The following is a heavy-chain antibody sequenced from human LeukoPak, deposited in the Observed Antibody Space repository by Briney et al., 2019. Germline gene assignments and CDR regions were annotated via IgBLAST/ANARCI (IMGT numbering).Heavy chain of an antibody. J-gene: IGHJ3*02. Sequence: ASVKVSCKASGYTFTGYYMHWVRQAPGQVLEWMGWINPNTGGTNYAQKFQGWVTMTRDTSISTAYMELSRLRSDDTAVYYCARGKLLWFGELSYDAFDIWGQGTMVTVSS. D-gene: IGHD3-10*01. CDR1: GYTFTGYY. V-gene: IGHV1-2*04. CDR3: ARGKLLWFGELSYDAFDI. CDR2: INPNTGGT.